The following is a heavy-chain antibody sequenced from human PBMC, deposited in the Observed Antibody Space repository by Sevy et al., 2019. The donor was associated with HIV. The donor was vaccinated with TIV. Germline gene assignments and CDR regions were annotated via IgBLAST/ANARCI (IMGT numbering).Heavy chain of an antibody. V-gene: IGHV3-48*01. CDR1: GFTFSAYS. D-gene: IGHD2-21*01. CDR2: ISSSSGTI. J-gene: IGHJ5*01. Sequence: GGSLRLSCAASGFTFSAYSMNWVRQAPGKGLEWVSYISSSSGTINYADSVKGQFTISRDNAKSSLYLQMNGLRAEDTAVYYCARAGGDGYSKNECWFVSWGQGTLVTVSS. CDR3: ARAGGDGYSKNECWFVS.